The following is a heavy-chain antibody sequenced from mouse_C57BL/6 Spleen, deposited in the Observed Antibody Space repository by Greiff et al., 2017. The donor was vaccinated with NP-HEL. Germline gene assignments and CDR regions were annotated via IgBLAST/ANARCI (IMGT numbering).Heavy chain of an antibody. Sequence: QVQLQQSGAELVRPGTSVKVSCKASGYAFTNYLIEWVKQRPGQGLEWIGVINPGSGGTNYNEKFKGKATLTADKSSSTAYMQLSSLTSEDSAVYFCARFTTVVATRDYYAMDYWGQGTSVTVSS. J-gene: IGHJ4*01. D-gene: IGHD1-1*01. CDR3: ARFTTVVATRDYYAMDY. V-gene: IGHV1-54*01. CDR1: GYAFTNYL. CDR2: INPGSGGT.